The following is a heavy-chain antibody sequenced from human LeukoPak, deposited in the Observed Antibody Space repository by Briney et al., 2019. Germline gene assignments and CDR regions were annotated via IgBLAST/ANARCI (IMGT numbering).Heavy chain of an antibody. CDR3: ARGGRVRSNPYYFDY. Sequence: SQTLSLTCTVSGGSISSGDYYWSWIRQPPGKGLEWIGYTYYSGSTNYNPSLKSRVTISVDTSKNQFSLKLSSVTAADTAVYYCARGGRVRSNPYYFDYWGQGTLVTVSS. CDR1: GGSISSGDYY. CDR2: TYYSGST. V-gene: IGHV4-30-4*01. D-gene: IGHD2-8*01. J-gene: IGHJ4*02.